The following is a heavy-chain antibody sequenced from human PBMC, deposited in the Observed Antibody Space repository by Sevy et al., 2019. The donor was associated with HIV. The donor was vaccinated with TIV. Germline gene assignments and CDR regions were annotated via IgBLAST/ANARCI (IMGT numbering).Heavy chain of an antibody. D-gene: IGHD2-15*01. CDR2: ISGSGGST. CDR1: GFTFTSYA. Sequence: GGSLRLSCAASGFTFTSYAMNWVRQAPGKGLDWVSSISGSGGSTYYADSVKGRFTISRDKSKNTLYLQMNSLRVADTAVYYCAKGDRTFYGLDVWGQGTTVTVSS. V-gene: IGHV3-23*01. CDR3: AKGDRTFYGLDV. J-gene: IGHJ6*02.